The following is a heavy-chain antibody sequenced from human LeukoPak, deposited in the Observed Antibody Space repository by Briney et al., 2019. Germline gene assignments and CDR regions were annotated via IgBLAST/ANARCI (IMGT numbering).Heavy chain of an antibody. CDR3: ASVPAAGKFGRENWFDP. CDR1: GGSISSGSYY. CDR2: IYTSGST. J-gene: IGHJ5*02. Sequence: SETLSLTCTVSGGSISSGSYYWSWIRQPAGKGLEWIGRIYTSGSTNYNPSLKSRVTISVDTSKNQFSLKLSSVTAADTAVYYCASVPAAGKFGRENWFDPWGQGTLVTVSS. V-gene: IGHV4-61*02. D-gene: IGHD6-13*01.